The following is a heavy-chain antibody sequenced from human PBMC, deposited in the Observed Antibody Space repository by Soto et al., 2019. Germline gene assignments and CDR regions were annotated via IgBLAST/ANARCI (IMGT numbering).Heavy chain of an antibody. D-gene: IGHD3-9*01. V-gene: IGHV4-30-2*01. J-gene: IGHJ5*02. CDR2: IYHSGST. CDR1: GGSISSGGYS. CDR3: ARVNELRYFDWSRKGDWFDP. Sequence: SETLSLTCAVSGGSISSGGYSRSWIRQPPGKGLEWIGYIYHSGSTYYNPSLKSRVTISVDRSKNQFSLKLSSVTAADTAVYYCARVNELRYFDWSRKGDWFDPWGQGTLVTVSS.